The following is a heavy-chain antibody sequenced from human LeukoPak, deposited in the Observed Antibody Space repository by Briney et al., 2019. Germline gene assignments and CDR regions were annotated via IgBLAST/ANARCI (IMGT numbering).Heavy chain of an antibody. CDR3: ARDRGNTMIVMYYFDY. CDR2: IWYDGSNK. V-gene: IGHV3-33*01. CDR1: GFTFSSYG. D-gene: IGHD3-22*01. Sequence: PGGSLRLSCAASGFTFSSYGMHWVRQAPGKGLEWVAVIWYDGSNKYYADSVKGRFTISRDNSKNTLYLQMNSLRAEDTAVYYCARDRGNTMIVMYYFDYWGQGTLVTVSS. J-gene: IGHJ4*02.